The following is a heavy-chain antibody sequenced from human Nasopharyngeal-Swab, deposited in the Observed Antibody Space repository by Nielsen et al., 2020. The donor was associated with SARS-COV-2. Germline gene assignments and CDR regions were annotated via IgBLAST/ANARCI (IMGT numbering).Heavy chain of an antibody. CDR3: ARARFGVYYDSSGSRDAFDI. D-gene: IGHD3-22*01. Sequence: ASVKVSCKASGYTFTSYAMHWVRQAPGQRLEWMGWINAGNGNTKYSQKFQGRVTITRDTSASTAYMELSSLRSEDTAVYYCARARFGVYYDSSGSRDAFDIRGQGTMVTVSS. J-gene: IGHJ3*02. V-gene: IGHV1-3*01. CDR1: GYTFTSYA. CDR2: INAGNGNT.